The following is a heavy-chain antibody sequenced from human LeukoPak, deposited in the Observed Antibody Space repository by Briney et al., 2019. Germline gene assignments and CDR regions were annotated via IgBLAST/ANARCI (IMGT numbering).Heavy chain of an antibody. J-gene: IGHJ6*02. Sequence: ASVKVSCKASGYTFTSYYMHWVRQAPGQGLEWMGWISAYNGNTNYAQKLQGRVTMTTDTSTSTAYMELRSLRSDDTAVYYCASPSGRGSPYYGMDVWGQGTTVTVSS. CDR2: ISAYNGNT. CDR3: ASPSGRGSPYYGMDV. CDR1: GYTFTSYY. D-gene: IGHD3-10*01. V-gene: IGHV1-18*04.